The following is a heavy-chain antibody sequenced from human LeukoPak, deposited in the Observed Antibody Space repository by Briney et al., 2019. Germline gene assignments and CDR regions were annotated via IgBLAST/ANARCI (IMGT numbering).Heavy chain of an antibody. J-gene: IGHJ4*02. V-gene: IGHV3-23*01. CDR1: GFTFSSYA. CDR3: ANVGVQEDTAMDFDY. D-gene: IGHD5-18*01. Sequence: PGGSLRLSCAASGFTFSSYAMSWVRQAPGKGLEWVSAISGSGGSTYYADSVKGRFTISRDNSKNTLYLQMNSLRAEDTAVYYCANVGVQEDTAMDFDYWGQGTLVTVSS. CDR2: ISGSGGST.